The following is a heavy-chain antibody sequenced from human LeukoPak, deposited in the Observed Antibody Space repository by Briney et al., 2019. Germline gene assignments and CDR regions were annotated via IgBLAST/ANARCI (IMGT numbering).Heavy chain of an antibody. J-gene: IGHJ5*02. V-gene: IGHV1-69*05. CDR2: IIPVLGTA. CDR1: GGTFSSFA. Sequence: GASVKVSCKASGGTFSSFAISWVRQAPGQGLEWMGGIIPVLGTAKNAQKFQGRVTIITDESTRTAYMELSSLRSEDTAVYYCARNLFREHSTSWNNWFDPWGQGTLVTVSS. CDR3: ARNLFREHSTSWNNWFDP. D-gene: IGHD6-13*01.